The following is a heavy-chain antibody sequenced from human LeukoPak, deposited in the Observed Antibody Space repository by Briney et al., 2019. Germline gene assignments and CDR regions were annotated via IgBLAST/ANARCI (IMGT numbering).Heavy chain of an antibody. D-gene: IGHD6-19*01. V-gene: IGHV1-8*01. J-gene: IGHJ6*03. CDR3: ARGPYSSGWYAYYYYMDV. Sequence: ASVKVSCKASGYTFTSYDINWVRQATGQGLEWMGWMNPNSGNTGYAQKFQGRVTMTRNTSISTAYMELSSLRSEDTAVYYCARGPYSSGWYAYYYYMDVWGEGTTVTVSS. CDR1: GYTFTSYD. CDR2: MNPNSGNT.